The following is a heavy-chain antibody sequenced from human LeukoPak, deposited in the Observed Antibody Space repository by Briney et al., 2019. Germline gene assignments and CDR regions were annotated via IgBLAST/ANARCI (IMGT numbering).Heavy chain of an antibody. Sequence: SHTLSLTCTVSGGSISSGGYYWSWIPQHPGKGLEWIGYIYYSGSTYYNPSLKSRVTISVDTSKNQFSLKLSSVTAADTAVYYCARGITGTQFDYWGQGTLVTVSS. CDR3: ARGITGTQFDY. CDR2: IYYSGST. J-gene: IGHJ4*02. CDR1: GGSISSGGYY. D-gene: IGHD1-7*01. V-gene: IGHV4-31*03.